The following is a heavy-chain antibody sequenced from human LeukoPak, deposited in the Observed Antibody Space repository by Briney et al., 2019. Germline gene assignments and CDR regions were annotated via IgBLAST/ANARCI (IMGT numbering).Heavy chain of an antibody. V-gene: IGHV1-46*01. D-gene: IGHD6-6*01. CDR3: ARTAARRFDY. CDR2: INPTGGST. J-gene: IGHJ4*02. Sequence: ASVKVSCKASGYTFPSYFMHWVRQAPGQGLEWMGIINPTGGSTTYAQKFQGRVTMTRDTSTSTVYMELSSLRSDDTAVYYCARTAARRFDYWGQGTLATVSS. CDR1: GYTFPSYF.